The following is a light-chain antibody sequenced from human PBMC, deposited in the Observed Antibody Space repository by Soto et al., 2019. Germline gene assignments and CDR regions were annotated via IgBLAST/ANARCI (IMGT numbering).Light chain of an antibody. CDR2: DAS. V-gene: IGKV3-11*01. Sequence: VLTQSPATLSLSPGERATLSCRASQSVDRYLAWYQQKPGQAPRLLIYDASNRATGVPARFSGSGSGTDFTLTISSLETEDFAVYYCQQYNNWLGAFGQGTKVEIK. J-gene: IGKJ1*01. CDR3: QQYNNWLGA. CDR1: QSVDRY.